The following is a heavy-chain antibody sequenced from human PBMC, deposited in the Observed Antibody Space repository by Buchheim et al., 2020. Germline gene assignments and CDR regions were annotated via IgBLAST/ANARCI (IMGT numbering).Heavy chain of an antibody. CDR1: GFTFSSYG. CDR2: IWYDGSNK. D-gene: IGHD1-14*01. CDR3: ARASVPTNSYYYYYGMDV. J-gene: IGHJ6*02. Sequence: QVQLVESGGGVVQPGRSLRLSCAASGFTFSSYGMHWVRQAPGKGLEWVAVIWYDGSNKYYADSVKGRFTISRDNSKNTLYLQMNRLRAEDTAVYYCARASVPTNSYYYYYGMDVWGQGTT. V-gene: IGHV3-33*01.